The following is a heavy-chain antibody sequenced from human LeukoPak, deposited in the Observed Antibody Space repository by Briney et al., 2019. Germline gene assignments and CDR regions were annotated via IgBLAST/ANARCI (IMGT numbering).Heavy chain of an antibody. D-gene: IGHD2-2*01. V-gene: IGHV3-9*01. J-gene: IGHJ4*02. CDR2: ISWNGGSI. CDR3: AKGRYQYYFDY. CDR1: GFTFDDYA. Sequence: GGSLRLSCAASGFTFDDYAMHWVRQAPGKGLEWVSGISWNGGSIGYADSVKGRFTISRDNAKNSLYLQMNSLRAEDTALYYCAKGRYQYYFDYWGQGTLVTVSS.